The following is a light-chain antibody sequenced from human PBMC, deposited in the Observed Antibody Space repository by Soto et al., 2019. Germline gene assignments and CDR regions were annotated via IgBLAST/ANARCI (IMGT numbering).Light chain of an antibody. CDR3: CSYAGSVTYVV. Sequence: QSALTQPAPVSGSPGQSITISCTGTSSDIGSYDLVSWYQHHPARAPKLIIYEGSKRPSGVSMRFSGSKSGYTASLTISGLQAEDEADYFCCSYAGSVTYVVFGGGTKLTVL. J-gene: IGLJ2*01. CDR2: EGS. V-gene: IGLV2-23*01. CDR1: SSDIGSYDL.